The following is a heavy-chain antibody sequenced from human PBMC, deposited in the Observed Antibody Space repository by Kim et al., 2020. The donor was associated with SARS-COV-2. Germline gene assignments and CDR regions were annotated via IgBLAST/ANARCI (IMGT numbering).Heavy chain of an antibody. V-gene: IGHV7-4-1*02. Sequence: YAQGFTGRFVFSLDTSVSTAYLQISSLRAEDTALYFCARVIWKTYRFIDYWGQGTLVTVSS. J-gene: IGHJ4*02. CDR3: ARVIWKTYRFIDY. D-gene: IGHD3-16*02.